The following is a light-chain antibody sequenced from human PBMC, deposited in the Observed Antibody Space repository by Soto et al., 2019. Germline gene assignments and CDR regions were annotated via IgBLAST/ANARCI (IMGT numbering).Light chain of an antibody. CDR1: SSDVGGYNY. Sequence: QAVVTQSPSASGSPGQSVTISCTGTSSDVGGYNYVSWYQQHPGKAPKLIIYEVSKRPSGVPDRFSGSKSDNTASLTVSGLQAEDEADYYCSSYVGSNNLYVFGTGTKLTVL. CDR2: EVS. V-gene: IGLV2-8*01. J-gene: IGLJ1*01. CDR3: SSYVGSNNLYV.